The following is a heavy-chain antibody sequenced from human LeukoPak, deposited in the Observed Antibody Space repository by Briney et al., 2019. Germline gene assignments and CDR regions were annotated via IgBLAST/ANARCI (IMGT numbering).Heavy chain of an antibody. CDR1: GGSISSYY. V-gene: IGHV4-4*07. Sequence: PSETLSLTCTVSGGSISSYYWSWIRQPAGKGLEWIGRIYSSGSTNYNPSLKSRVTMSVDTSKNQFSLKLTSVTAADTAVYFCSTGDLRGSWGQGTLVTVSS. D-gene: IGHD3-10*01. CDR2: IYSSGST. J-gene: IGHJ5*02. CDR3: STGDLRGS.